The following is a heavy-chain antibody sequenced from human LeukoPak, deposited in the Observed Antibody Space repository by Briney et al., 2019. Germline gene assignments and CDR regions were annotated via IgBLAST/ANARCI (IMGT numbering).Heavy chain of an antibody. J-gene: IGHJ4*02. CDR2: INHSGST. CDR1: GGSLSGYY. Sequence: PSETLSLTCAVYGGSLSGYYWSWIRQPPGKGLEWIGEINHSGSTKYNPSLKSRVTISVDTSKNQFSLKLSSVTAADTAVYYCARGILDYDYVWGSYRLDYWGQGTLVTVSS. V-gene: IGHV4-34*01. CDR3: ARGILDYDYVWGSYRLDY. D-gene: IGHD3-16*02.